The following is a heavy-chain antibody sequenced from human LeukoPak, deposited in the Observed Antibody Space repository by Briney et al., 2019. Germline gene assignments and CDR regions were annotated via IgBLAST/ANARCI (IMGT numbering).Heavy chain of an antibody. Sequence: GESLKISCKGSGYSFTSYWIGWVRQMPGKGLEWMGIIYPGDSDTRYSPSFQGQVTISADKSINTAYLQWSSLKASDTAMYYCARQTIASAREGWFDPWGQGTLVTVSS. CDR1: GYSFTSYW. V-gene: IGHV5-51*01. D-gene: IGHD4/OR15-4a*01. CDR3: ARQTIASAREGWFDP. CDR2: IYPGDSDT. J-gene: IGHJ5*02.